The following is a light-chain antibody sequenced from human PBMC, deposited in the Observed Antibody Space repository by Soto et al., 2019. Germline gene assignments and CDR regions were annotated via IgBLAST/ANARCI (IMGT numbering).Light chain of an antibody. J-gene: IGLJ3*02. Sequence: QSVLTQPPSASGTPGQRVIISCSGRSSNIGSNYVYWFQHLPGTAPKLLIYANDQRPSWVPDRFSGSKSGTSASLAISGLRSEDEADYYCAAWDDSLGGSWVFGGGTKLTVL. V-gene: IGLV1-47*02. CDR3: AAWDDSLGGSWV. CDR2: AND. CDR1: SSNIGSNY.